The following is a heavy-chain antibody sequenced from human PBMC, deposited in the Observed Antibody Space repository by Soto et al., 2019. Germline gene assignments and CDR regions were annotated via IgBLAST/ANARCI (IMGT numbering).Heavy chain of an antibody. CDR1: GFTFSSYS. CDR2: ISSSSSTI. J-gene: IGHJ4*02. CDR3: ARDEYRFDWTPYYFDY. Sequence: GGSLRLSCAASGFTFSSYSMNWVRQAPGKGLEWVSYISSSSSTIYYADSVKGRFTISRDNAKNSLYLQMNSLRDEDTAVYYCARDEYRFDWTPYYFDYWGQGTLVTVSS. D-gene: IGHD3-9*01. V-gene: IGHV3-48*02.